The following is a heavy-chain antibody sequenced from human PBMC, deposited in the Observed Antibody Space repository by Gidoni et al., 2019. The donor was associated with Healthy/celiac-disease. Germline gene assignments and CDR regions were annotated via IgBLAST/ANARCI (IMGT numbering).Heavy chain of an antibody. V-gene: IGHV1-3*01. J-gene: IGHJ6*02. D-gene: IGHD2-2*01. CDR1: GYTFTSYA. CDR3: AIESTPAPYYYYGMDV. CDR2: INAGNGNT. Sequence: QVQLVQSGAEVKKPGASVKVSCKASGYTFTSYAMHWVRQAPGPRLEWMGWINAGNGNTKYSQKFQGRVTITRDTSASTAYMELSSLRSEDTAVYYCAIESTPAPYYYYGMDVWGQGTTVTVSS.